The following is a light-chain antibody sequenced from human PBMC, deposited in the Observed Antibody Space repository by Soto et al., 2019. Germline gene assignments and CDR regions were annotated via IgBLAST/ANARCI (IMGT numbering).Light chain of an antibody. Sequence: QSSLTQPASVSGSPGQSLTISCTGTSSDVGDSNYVSWYQHHPGKAPKLMIYEVSNRPSGVSNRFSGSKSGNTASLTISGLQAEDEADYYCNSYTSSTTLVFGGGTQLTVL. J-gene: IGLJ2*01. CDR1: SSDVGDSNY. V-gene: IGLV2-14*01. CDR2: EVS. CDR3: NSYTSSTTLV.